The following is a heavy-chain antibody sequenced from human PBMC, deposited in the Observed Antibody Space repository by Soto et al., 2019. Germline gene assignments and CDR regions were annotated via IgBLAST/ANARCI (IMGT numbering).Heavy chain of an antibody. D-gene: IGHD3-10*01. J-gene: IGHJ4*02. CDR3: AKDRDYPRDYFHY. V-gene: IGHV3-23*01. CDR1: GFTLGRYG. Sequence: PVGSLRLSCAASGFTLGRYGMSWVRQAPGTGLEWVSAVSPNGQGIYYADSVRGRFTISRDFSKNTVFLHMDSLRAEDTAVYYCAKDRDYPRDYFHYWGQGTLVTVSS. CDR2: VSPNGQGI.